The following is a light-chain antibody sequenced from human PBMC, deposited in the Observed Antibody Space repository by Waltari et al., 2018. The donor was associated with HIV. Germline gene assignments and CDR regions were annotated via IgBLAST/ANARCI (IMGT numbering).Light chain of an antibody. CDR3: QSYDTRSSGFLV. J-gene: IGLJ3*02. CDR2: GNI. V-gene: IGLV1-40*01. Sequence: QSVLTQPPSVSGAPGQMVTISCTGSSSNIGANYDVNRYQQLPGRAPKVLVYGNIYRPPGVPDRFSGSKSGTSASLAITGLQADDEGYYYCQSYDTRSSGFLVFGGGTKVTVL. CDR1: SSNIGANYD.